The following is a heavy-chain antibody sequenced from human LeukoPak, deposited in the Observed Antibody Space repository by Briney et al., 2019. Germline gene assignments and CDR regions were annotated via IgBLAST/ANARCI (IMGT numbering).Heavy chain of an antibody. CDR2: IYHSGST. J-gene: IGHJ5*02. CDR3: ARHKRSSTSCFLLNWFDP. V-gene: IGHV4-38-2*01. CDR1: GYSISSGYY. Sequence: KPSETLSLTCAVSGYSISSGYYWGWIRQPPGKGLEWIGSIYHSGSTYYNPSLKSRVTISVNTSKNQFSLKLSSVTAADTAVYYCARHKRSSTSCFLLNWFDPWGQGTLVTVSS. D-gene: IGHD2-2*01.